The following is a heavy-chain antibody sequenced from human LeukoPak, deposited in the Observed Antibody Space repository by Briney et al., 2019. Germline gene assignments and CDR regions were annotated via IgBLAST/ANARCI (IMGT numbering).Heavy chain of an antibody. CDR3: ARDQSQYYGDYGDDDFDI. D-gene: IGHD4-17*01. Sequence: PSETLSLTCTVSGGSISSYYWSWIRQPPGKGLEWIGYIYYSGSTNYNPSLKSRVTISVDTSKNQFSLKLSSVTAADTAVYYCARDQSQYYGDYGDDDFDIWGQGTMVTVSS. CDR1: GGSISSYY. J-gene: IGHJ3*02. CDR2: IYYSGST. V-gene: IGHV4-59*01.